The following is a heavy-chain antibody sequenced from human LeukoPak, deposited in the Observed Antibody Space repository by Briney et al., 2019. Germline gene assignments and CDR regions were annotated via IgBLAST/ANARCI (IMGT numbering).Heavy chain of an antibody. J-gene: IGHJ4*02. CDR1: GFTFSTYA. V-gene: IGHV3-64*04. CDR3: ARDLAY. Sequence: GGSLRLSCSASGFTFSTYAMHWVRQAPGKGLEYVSGITSNGVNTYHADSVKGRFTISRDNSKNTLFLQMNSLRAEDTAVYYCARDLAYWGQGTLVTVSS. CDR2: ITSNGVNT.